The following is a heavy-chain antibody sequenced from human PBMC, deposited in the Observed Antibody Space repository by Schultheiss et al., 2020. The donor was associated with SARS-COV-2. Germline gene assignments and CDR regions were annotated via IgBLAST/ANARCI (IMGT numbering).Heavy chain of an antibody. CDR1: GGSFSGYY. V-gene: IGHV4-30-4*01. CDR2: IYYSGST. J-gene: IGHJ4*02. Sequence: SETLSLTCAVYGGSFSGYYWSWIRQPPGKGLEWIGYIYYSGSTYYNPSLKSRVTISVDTSKNQFSLKLSSVTAADTAVYYCARTYYYDSSGYYYQYYFDYWGQGTLVTVSS. CDR3: ARTYYYDSSGYYYQYYFDY. D-gene: IGHD3-22*01.